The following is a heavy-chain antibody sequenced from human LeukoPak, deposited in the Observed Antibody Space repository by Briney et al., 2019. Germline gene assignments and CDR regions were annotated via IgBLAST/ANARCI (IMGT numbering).Heavy chain of an antibody. J-gene: IGHJ4*02. CDR1: GFTFSSYA. CDR3: AKVMSDGSYGY. CDR2: ISGSGGST. D-gene: IGHD1-26*01. V-gene: IGHV3-23*01. Sequence: PGGSLRLSXAASGFTFSSYAMSWVGQAPGKGLEWVSAISGSGGSTYYADSVKGRFTISRDNSKNTLYLQMNSLRAGDTAVYYCAKVMSDGSYGYWGQGTLVTVSS.